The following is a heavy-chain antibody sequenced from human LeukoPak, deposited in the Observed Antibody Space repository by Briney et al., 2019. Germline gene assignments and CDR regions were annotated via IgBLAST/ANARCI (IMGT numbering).Heavy chain of an antibody. CDR2: INPNSGGT. J-gene: IGHJ4*02. CDR1: GYTFTSYD. V-gene: IGHV1-2*02. CDR3: AREYYYDSSGPRGSGVDY. Sequence: ASVKVSCKASGYTFTSYDINWVRQAPGQGLEWMGWINPNSGGTNYAQKFQGRVTMTRDTSISTAYMELSRLRSDDTAVYYCAREYYYDSSGPRGSGVDYWGQGTLVTVSS. D-gene: IGHD3-22*01.